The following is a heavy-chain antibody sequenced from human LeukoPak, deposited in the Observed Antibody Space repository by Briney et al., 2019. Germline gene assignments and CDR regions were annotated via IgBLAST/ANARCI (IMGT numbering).Heavy chain of an antibody. CDR2: IWNDGSHQ. V-gene: IGHV3-33*01. D-gene: IGHD4-17*01. Sequence: GGSLRVSCSASGFSIRSYGMHWVRQAPGKGLEWVAVIWNDGSHQYYADSEKGRFTISRDNSRNTVYLQMDRLRVEDTAVYYCARDATEYGDSHFDWWGQGTLVTVSS. J-gene: IGHJ4*02. CDR1: GFSIRSYG. CDR3: ARDATEYGDSHFDW.